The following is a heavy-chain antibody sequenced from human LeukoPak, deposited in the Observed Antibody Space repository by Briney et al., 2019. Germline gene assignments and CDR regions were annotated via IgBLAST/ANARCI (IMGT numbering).Heavy chain of an antibody. CDR1: GYTFTSYG. Sequence: GASVKVSFKASGYTFTSYGISWVRQAPGQGLEWMGWISAYNGNTNNAQKLQGRVTMTTDTSTSTAYMELRSLRSDDTAVYYCATASTVTTTVGDSSDYWGQGTLVTVSS. CDR2: ISAYNGNT. CDR3: ATASTVTTTVGDSSDY. J-gene: IGHJ4*02. D-gene: IGHD4-11*01. V-gene: IGHV1-18*01.